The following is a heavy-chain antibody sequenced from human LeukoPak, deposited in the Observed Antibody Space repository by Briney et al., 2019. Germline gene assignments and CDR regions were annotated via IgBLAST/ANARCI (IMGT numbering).Heavy chain of an antibody. D-gene: IGHD2-21*01. Sequence: PGGSLRLSCAASGFTFNNYALTWVRQTPGKGLEWVSYISSSGSTIYYADSVKGRFTISRDNAKNSLYLQMNSLRAEDTAVYYCAKIGGEGNLDYWGQGTLVTVSS. CDR3: AKIGGEGNLDY. V-gene: IGHV3-11*01. CDR1: GFTFNNYA. CDR2: ISSSGSTI. J-gene: IGHJ4*02.